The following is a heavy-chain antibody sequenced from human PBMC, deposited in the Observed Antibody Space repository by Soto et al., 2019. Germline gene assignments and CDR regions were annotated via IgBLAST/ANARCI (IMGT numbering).Heavy chain of an antibody. V-gene: IGHV1-69*12. CDR2: FVPIFGTT. Sequence: QVQLVQSGAEVKKPGSSVKVSCKVSGGTFSNYAIDWVRLAPGHGLEWMGGFVPIFGTTYYTQKFQGRATIPAADSTTTAYLEMSSLRSEDTAIYYCARVEAVAGLYNYPGLDVWGQGTAVTVSS. CDR3: ARVEAVAGLYNYPGLDV. D-gene: IGHD6-19*01. CDR1: GGTFSNYA. J-gene: IGHJ6*02.